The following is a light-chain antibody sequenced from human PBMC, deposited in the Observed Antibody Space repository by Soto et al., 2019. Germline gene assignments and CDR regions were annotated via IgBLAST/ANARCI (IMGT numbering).Light chain of an antibody. V-gene: IGKV1-5*01. CDR3: QQYNSYSLT. Sequence: DILMTQSPSTLSASVGDRVTITCRARQSISSWLAWYQQKPGKAPKLLIYDASSLESGVPSRFSGSGSGTEFTLTISSLQPDDFATYYCQQYNSYSLTFGGGTKVDIK. CDR1: QSISSW. CDR2: DAS. J-gene: IGKJ4*01.